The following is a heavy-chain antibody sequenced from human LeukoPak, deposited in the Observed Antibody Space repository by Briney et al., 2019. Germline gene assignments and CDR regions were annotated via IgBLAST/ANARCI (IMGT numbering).Heavy chain of an antibody. D-gene: IGHD3-22*01. CDR2: ISGDGGST. CDR1: GFTFDDYA. Sequence: RGSLRLSCAASGFTFDDYAMHWVRQAPGKGLEWVSLISGDGGSTYYADSVKGRFTISRDNSKNSLYLQMNSLRTEDTALYYCAKDMAPYDSSGYYYLSYYYYGMDVWGQGTTVTVSS. CDR3: AKDMAPYDSSGYYYLSYYYYGMDV. V-gene: IGHV3-43*02. J-gene: IGHJ6*02.